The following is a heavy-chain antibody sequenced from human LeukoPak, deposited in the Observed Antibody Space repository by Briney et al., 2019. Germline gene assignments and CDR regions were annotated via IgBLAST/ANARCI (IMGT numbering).Heavy chain of an antibody. V-gene: IGHV1-18*04. CDR2: ISAYNGNT. CDR1: GYTFTSYG. D-gene: IGHD1-1*01. CDR3: ARFPGWNVVRPFDY. Sequence: ASVKVSCTASGYTFTSYGISGLRQAPGHELEGMGLISAYNGNTNYAQKLQGSVTMTTDTYTSTAYMELRSLRSDDTAVYHCARFPGWNVVRPFDYWGQGTLVTVSS. J-gene: IGHJ4*02.